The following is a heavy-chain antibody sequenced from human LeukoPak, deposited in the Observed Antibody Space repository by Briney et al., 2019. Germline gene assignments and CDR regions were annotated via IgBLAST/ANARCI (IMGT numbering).Heavy chain of an antibody. CDR1: GYTFTSYD. D-gene: IGHD5-12*01. J-gene: IGHJ6*03. CDR2: MNPNSGNT. CDR3: ARMGTIGFYYYMDV. Sequence: WASVKVSCEASGYTFTSYDINWVRQATGQGLEWMGWMNPNSGNTGYAQKFQGRVTMTRNTSISTAYMELSSLRSEDTAVYYCARMGTIGFYYYMDVWGKGTTVTVSS. V-gene: IGHV1-8*01.